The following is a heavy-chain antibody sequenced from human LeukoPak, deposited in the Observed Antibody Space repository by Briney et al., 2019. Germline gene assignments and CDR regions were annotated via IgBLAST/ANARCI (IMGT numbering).Heavy chain of an antibody. CDR2: INPNSGGT. CDR1: GYTFTGYY. Sequence: APMKVSCKASGYTFTGYYIHWLRQAPGQGLEWMGFINPNSGGTNYAQKFQGRVTMTRDTSISTAYMELSRLRSDDTAVYYCAPSGSEYYFDYWGQGTLVTVSS. V-gene: IGHV1-2*02. J-gene: IGHJ4*02. D-gene: IGHD5-12*01. CDR3: APSGSEYYFDY.